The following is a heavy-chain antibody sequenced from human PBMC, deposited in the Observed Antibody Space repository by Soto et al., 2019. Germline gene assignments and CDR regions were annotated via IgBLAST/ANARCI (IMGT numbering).Heavy chain of an antibody. CDR3: ARGMTPPGAPAWYYFDS. V-gene: IGHV4-4*07. D-gene: IGHD2-8*02. CDR2: FSLSGTT. CDR1: GASITGTSY. Sequence: SETLSLTSTVSGASITGTSYWIWIRPPTGKGLEWIGRFSLSGTTNYNPSLRSRVTMSADVSKNQFSLRLTSVTAADTALYYCARGMTPPGAPAWYYFDSWGQGTLVTVSS. J-gene: IGHJ4*02.